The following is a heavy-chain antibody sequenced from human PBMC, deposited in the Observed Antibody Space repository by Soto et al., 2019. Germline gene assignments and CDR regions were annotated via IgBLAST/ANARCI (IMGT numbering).Heavy chain of an antibody. CDR3: ARDLIPPPNWFDP. CDR2: INAGNGNT. V-gene: IGHV1-3*01. J-gene: IGHJ5*02. Sequence: ASVKVSCKASGYTFTSYAMHWVRQAPGQRLERMGWINAGNGNTKYSQKFQGRVTITRDTSASTAYMELSSLRSEDTAVYYCARDLIPPPNWFDPWGQGTLVTVSS. D-gene: IGHD3-16*01. CDR1: GYTFTSYA.